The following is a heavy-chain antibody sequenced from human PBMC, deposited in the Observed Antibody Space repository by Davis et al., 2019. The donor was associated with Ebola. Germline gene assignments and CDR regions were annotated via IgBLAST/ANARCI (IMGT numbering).Heavy chain of an antibody. CDR2: ISPDGSDK. Sequence: GGSLRLSCAASGISFSNYGMFWVRQAPGKVMEWVAVISPDGSDKNYADSGRGRFTITRDNSKNTLYLQMNSLRAEDTAVYYCAKDSEQLVPYFDYWGQGTLVTVSS. CDR1: GISFSNYG. CDR3: AKDSEQLVPYFDY. J-gene: IGHJ4*02. D-gene: IGHD6-6*01. V-gene: IGHV3-30*18.